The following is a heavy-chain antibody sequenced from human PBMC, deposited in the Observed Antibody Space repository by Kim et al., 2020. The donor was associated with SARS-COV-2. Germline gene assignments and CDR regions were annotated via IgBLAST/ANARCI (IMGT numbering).Heavy chain of an antibody. D-gene: IGHD6-13*01. CDR2: INPNSGGT. J-gene: IGHJ4*02. Sequence: ASVKVSCKASGYTFTGYYMHWVRQAPGQGLEWMGRINPNSGGTNYAQKFQGRVTMTRDTSISTAYMELSRLRSDDTAVYYCARDWSSWYTTIAGTFPDYWGQGTLVTVSS. V-gene: IGHV1-2*06. CDR3: ARDWSSWYTTIAGTFPDY. CDR1: GYTFTGYY.